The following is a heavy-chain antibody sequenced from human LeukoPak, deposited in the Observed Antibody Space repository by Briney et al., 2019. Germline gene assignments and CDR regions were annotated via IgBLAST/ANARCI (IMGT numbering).Heavy chain of an antibody. CDR1: GFTFSSYA. CDR2: ISGSGGST. D-gene: IGHD2-21*02. J-gene: IGHJ2*01. Sequence: PGGSLRLSCAASGFTFSSYAMSWVRQAPGKGLEWVSAISGSGGSTYYADSVKSRFTISRDNSKNTLYLQMNSLRAEDTAVYYCAKVAPELLTATLSPVCYFDLWGRGTLVTVSS. V-gene: IGHV3-23*01. CDR3: AKVAPELLTATLSPVCYFDL.